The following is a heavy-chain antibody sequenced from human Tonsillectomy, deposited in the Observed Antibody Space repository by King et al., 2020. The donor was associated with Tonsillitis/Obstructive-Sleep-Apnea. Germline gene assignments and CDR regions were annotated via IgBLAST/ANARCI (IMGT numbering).Heavy chain of an antibody. CDR3: ARVLYDFWSGYTDY. D-gene: IGHD3-3*01. CDR2: SYYSGST. Sequence: QLQESGPGLVKPSETLSLTCTVSGGSISSSSYYWGWIRQPPGKGLEWIGSSYYSGSTYYNPSLKSRVTISVDTSKNQFSLKLSSVTAADTAVYYCARVLYDFWSGYTDYWGQGTLVTVSS. CDR1: GGSISSSSYY. J-gene: IGHJ4*02. V-gene: IGHV4-39*01.